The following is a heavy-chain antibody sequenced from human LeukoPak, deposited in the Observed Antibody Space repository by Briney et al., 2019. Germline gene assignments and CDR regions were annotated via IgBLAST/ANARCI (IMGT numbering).Heavy chain of an antibody. J-gene: IGHJ5*02. CDR1: GGSISSYY. V-gene: IGHV4-59*08. CDR3: ARQETYYDFWSGYYNRGWFDP. Sequence: PSETLSLTCTVSGGSISSYYWSWIRQPPGKGLEWIGYIYYSGSTNYNPSLKSRVTISVDTSKNQFSLKLSSVTAADTAVYYCARQETYYDFWSGYYNRGWFDPWGQGTLVTVSS. CDR2: IYYSGST. D-gene: IGHD3-3*01.